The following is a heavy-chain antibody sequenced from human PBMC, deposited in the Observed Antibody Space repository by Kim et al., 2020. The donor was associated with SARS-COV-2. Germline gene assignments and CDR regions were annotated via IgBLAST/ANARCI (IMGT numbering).Heavy chain of an antibody. CDR2: INHSGRT. V-gene: IGHV4-34*01. J-gene: IGHJ4*02. CDR3: ARAEVDGHNFDNSGYYPRFDY. CDR1: GGSFSGYY. D-gene: IGHD3-22*01. Sequence: SETLSLTCTVYGGSFSGYYWSWIRLPPGKGLEWIGEINHSGRTNYNPSLKSRVSISVDTSKNQFSLKLSSVTAADTAVYYCARAEVDGHNFDNSGYYPRFDYWGQGTLVTVSA.